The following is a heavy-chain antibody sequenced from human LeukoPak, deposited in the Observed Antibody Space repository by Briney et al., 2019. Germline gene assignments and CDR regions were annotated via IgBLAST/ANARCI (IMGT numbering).Heavy chain of an antibody. CDR1: GFTFSSYS. CDR2: ISSSSSYI. J-gene: IGHJ4*02. D-gene: IGHD3-10*01. Sequence: PGGSLRLSCAASGFTFSSYSMNWVRQAPGKGLEWVSSISSSSSYIHSADSVRGRFTISRDNAKNSLFLQMNSLRAEDTAVYYCARESLWFGELLGGWGQGTLVTVSS. CDR3: ARESLWFGELLGG. V-gene: IGHV3-21*01.